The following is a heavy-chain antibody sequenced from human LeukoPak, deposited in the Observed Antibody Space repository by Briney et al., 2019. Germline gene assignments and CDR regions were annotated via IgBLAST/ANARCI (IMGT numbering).Heavy chain of an antibody. J-gene: IGHJ5*02. CDR3: ARDTAMAYYEESYFDP. CDR2: ISAYNGNT. V-gene: IGHV1-18*01. CDR1: GYTFTSYG. D-gene: IGHD5-18*01. Sequence: ASVKVSCKASGYTFTSYGISWVRQAPGQGLECMGWISAYNGNTNFEQKFQDRLTMTTDKSTSTAYMELRSLRSDDTAVYYCARDTAMAYYEESYFDPWGQGTLVTVSS.